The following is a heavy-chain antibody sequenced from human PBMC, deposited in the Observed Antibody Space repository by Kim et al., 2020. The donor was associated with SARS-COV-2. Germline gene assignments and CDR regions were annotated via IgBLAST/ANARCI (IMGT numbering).Heavy chain of an antibody. J-gene: IGHJ6*02. CDR2: ISSSSSYT. CDR1: GFTFSDYY. CDR3: ARALHVDYDFWSGYYNYYYGMDV. D-gene: IGHD3-3*01. Sequence: GGSLRLSCAASGFTFSDYYMSWIRQAPGKGLEWVSYISSSSSYTNYADSVKGRFTISRDNAKNSLYLQMNSLRAEDTAVYYCARALHVDYDFWSGYYNYYYGMDVWGQGTTVTVSS. V-gene: IGHV3-11*06.